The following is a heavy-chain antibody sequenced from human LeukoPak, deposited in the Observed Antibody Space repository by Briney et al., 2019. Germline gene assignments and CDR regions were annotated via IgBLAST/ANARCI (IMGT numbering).Heavy chain of an antibody. Sequence: GGSLRLSFAASGFTFSGYYMSWIRQAPGKGLEWVSYISSSGAYRYHADSVKGRFTISRDNAKNSLYLQMNSLRAEDTAIYYCAREITVAGKEGAFDIWGPGTMLTVSS. CDR3: AREITVAGKEGAFDI. V-gene: IGHV3-11*05. CDR2: ISSSGAYR. J-gene: IGHJ3*02. D-gene: IGHD6-19*01. CDR1: GFTFSGYY.